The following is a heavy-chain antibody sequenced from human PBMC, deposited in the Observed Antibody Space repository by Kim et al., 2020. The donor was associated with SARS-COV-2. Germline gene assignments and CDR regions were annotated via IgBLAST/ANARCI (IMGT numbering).Heavy chain of an antibody. CDR2: IKPDGTQK. J-gene: IGHJ6*02. CDR1: GFALTRDG. CDR3: GRHKGDDNKAIDG. V-gene: IGHV3-7*01. D-gene: IGHD3-16*01. Sequence: GGSLRLSCAASGFALTRDGMTWVRQAPGKGLEWVANIKPDGTQKYYVDSVKGRFIISGDTAKTSLNEQMNSLRAENTAHYYCGRHKGDDNKAIDGWGQG.